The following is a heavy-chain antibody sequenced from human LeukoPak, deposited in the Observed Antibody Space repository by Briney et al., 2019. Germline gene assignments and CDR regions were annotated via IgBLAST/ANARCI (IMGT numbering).Heavy chain of an antibody. V-gene: IGHV3-30*02. Sequence: GGSLRLSCAASGFTFSSYGMHWVRQAPGKGLEWVAFIRYDGSNKYYADSVKGRFTISRDNSKNTLYLQMNSLRAEDTAVYYCARDFEEDIVVVPAANPITPFDYWGQGTLVTVSS. J-gene: IGHJ4*02. D-gene: IGHD2-2*01. CDR2: IRYDGSNK. CDR3: ARDFEEDIVVVPAANPITPFDY. CDR1: GFTFSSYG.